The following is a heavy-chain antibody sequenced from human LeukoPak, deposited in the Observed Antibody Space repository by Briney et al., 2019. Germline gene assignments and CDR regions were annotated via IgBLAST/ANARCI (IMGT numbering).Heavy chain of an antibody. V-gene: IGHV5-51*01. J-gene: IGHJ4*02. CDR2: FHPADSDT. Sequence: GESLKISCKASGYTFSHYWIGWVRQMPGEGLEWVGIFHPADSDTRYSPSFQGQVTISADKSISTAYLQWSSLKASDTAMYYCARRRNYYDSSFDYWGQGTLVTVSS. CDR3: ARRRNYYDSSFDY. D-gene: IGHD3-22*01. CDR1: GYTFSHYW.